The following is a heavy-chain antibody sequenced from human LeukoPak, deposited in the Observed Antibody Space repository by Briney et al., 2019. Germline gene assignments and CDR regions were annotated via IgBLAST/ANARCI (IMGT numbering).Heavy chain of an antibody. CDR3: ASARQRHCTNGVCPSLTDS. Sequence: GSSVKFTCKASGGTFSSYAINWVRQAPGQGLEWMGRIIRGLGISNYAQKFQGRVTITADKSTSTTYMELSSLRSEDTAVYYCASARQRHCTNGVCPSLTDSCGQGTQVTVSS. CDR1: GGTFSSYA. V-gene: IGHV1-69*04. CDR2: IIRGLGIS. J-gene: IGHJ4*02. D-gene: IGHD2-8*01.